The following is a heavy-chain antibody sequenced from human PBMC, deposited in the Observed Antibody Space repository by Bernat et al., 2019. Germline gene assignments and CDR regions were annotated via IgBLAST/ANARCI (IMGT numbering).Heavy chain of an antibody. V-gene: IGHV3-48*01. CDR2: ISSSSSTI. D-gene: IGHD4-17*01. CDR1: GFTFSSYS. CDR3: ARARYGDYGPFDY. Sequence: EVQLVESGGGLVQPGGSLRLSCAASGFTFSSYSMNWVRQAPGKGLEWVSYISSSSSTIYYADSVKGRFTISRDNAKNSLYLQMNSMRVEDTAVYYCARARYGDYGPFDYWGQGTLVTVSS. J-gene: IGHJ4*02.